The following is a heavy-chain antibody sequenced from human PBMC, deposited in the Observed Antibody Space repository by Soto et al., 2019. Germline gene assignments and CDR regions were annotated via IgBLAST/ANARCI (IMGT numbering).Heavy chain of an antibody. Sequence: ASVKVSCKASGYTFTSYGISWVRQAPGQGLEWMGWISAYNGNTNYAQKLQGRVTMTTDTSTSTAYMELRSLRSDDTAVYYCARDTKVFGITIFGVVIPDYWGQGTLVTVSS. CDR3: ARDTKVFGITIFGVVIPDY. D-gene: IGHD3-3*01. J-gene: IGHJ4*02. CDR1: GYTFTSYG. V-gene: IGHV1-18*01. CDR2: ISAYNGNT.